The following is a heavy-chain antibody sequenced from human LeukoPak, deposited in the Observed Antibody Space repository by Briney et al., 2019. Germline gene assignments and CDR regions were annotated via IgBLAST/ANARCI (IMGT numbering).Heavy chain of an antibody. CDR3: ARTGNPATGDY. J-gene: IGHJ4*02. CDR2: IYNGGTT. Sequence: GGSLRLSCAASGFTFSSYEMNWVRQAPGKGLEWVSVIYNGGTTYYADSVKGRFTISRDNSKNTLYLQMNSLRADDTAVYYCARTGNPATGDYWGQGTLVTVSS. V-gene: IGHV3-53*01. CDR1: GFTFSSYE. D-gene: IGHD1-1*01.